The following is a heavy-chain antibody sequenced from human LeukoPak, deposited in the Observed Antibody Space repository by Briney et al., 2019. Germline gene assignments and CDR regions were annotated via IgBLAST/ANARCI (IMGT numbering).Heavy chain of an antibody. CDR2: IYQSGST. Sequence: SETLSLTCAVSGGSISSSNWWSWVRQPPGKGLEWIGEIYQSGSTNYNPSLKSRVTISVDKSKNQFSLKLSSVTAADTAVYYCARGPELGYCSGGSCYNYWYFDLWGRGTLVTVSS. D-gene: IGHD2-15*01. V-gene: IGHV4-4*02. J-gene: IGHJ2*01. CDR1: GGSISSSNW. CDR3: ARGPELGYCSGGSCYNYWYFDL.